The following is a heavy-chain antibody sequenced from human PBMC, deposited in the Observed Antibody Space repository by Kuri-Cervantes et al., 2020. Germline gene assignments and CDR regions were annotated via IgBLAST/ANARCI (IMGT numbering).Heavy chain of an antibody. V-gene: IGHV1-3*01. J-gene: IGHJ4*02. CDR1: GYTFTSYA. CDR3: AADRPYYGSWSYYEH. CDR2: INAGNGNT. D-gene: IGHD3-10*01. Sequence: ASVKISCKASGYTFTSYAMHWVRQAPGQRLEWVGWINAGNGNTKYSQKFQGRVTITRDTSASTAYMELSSLRTEDTAVYYCAADRPYYGSWSYYEHWGQGTLVTVSS.